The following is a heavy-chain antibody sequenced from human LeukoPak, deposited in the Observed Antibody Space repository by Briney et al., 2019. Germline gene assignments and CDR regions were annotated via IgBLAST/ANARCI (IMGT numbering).Heavy chain of an antibody. V-gene: IGHV4-59*01. Sequence: PSETLSLTCTVSGGSISSYYWSWIRQPPGKGLEWIGYIYYSGSTNYNPSLKSRVTISVDTSKNQFSLKLSSVTAADTAVYYCARDALPYYDILTGSWFDPWGQGTLVTVSS. CDR1: GGSISSYY. CDR3: ARDALPYYDILTGSWFDP. D-gene: IGHD3-9*01. CDR2: IYYSGST. J-gene: IGHJ5*02.